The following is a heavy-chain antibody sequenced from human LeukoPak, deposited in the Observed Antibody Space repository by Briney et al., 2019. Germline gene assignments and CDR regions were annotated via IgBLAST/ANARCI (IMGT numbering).Heavy chain of an antibody. J-gene: IGHJ6*03. CDR1: GITLSNYG. CDR3: ARVLSGATTINYYYYYMDV. D-gene: IGHD1-26*01. V-gene: IGHV3-21*01. Sequence: GRSLRLSCAVSGITLSNYGMSWVRQAPGKGLEWVSSITSSSSYINYADSAKGRFTISRDNAKKSVFLQMNSLRDEDTAVYYCARVLSGATTINYYYYYMDVWGKGTTVTVSS. CDR2: ITSSSSYI.